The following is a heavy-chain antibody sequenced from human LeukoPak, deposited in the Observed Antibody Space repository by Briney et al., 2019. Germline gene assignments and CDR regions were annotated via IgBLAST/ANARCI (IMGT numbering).Heavy chain of an antibody. CDR3: AKERQTGDYFTSDY. D-gene: IGHD4-17*01. J-gene: IGHJ4*02. CDR2: INGRGFT. CDR1: GFTFSTYT. V-gene: IGHV3-23*01. Sequence: GGSLRLSCAASGFTFSTYTMSWVRQAPGEGLEWLSAINGRGFTYYAGYVKGRFTISRDNSENTLYLQMNSLTVDDTAVYFCAKERQTGDYFTSDYWGQGTLVTVSS.